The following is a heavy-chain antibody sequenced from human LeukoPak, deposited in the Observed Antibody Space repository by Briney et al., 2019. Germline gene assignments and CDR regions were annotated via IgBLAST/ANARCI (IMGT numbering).Heavy chain of an antibody. Sequence: SETLSLTCTVYGGSFSGYYWSWIRQPPGKGLEWIGYVHHSGTANYNPSLMSRVNISIDTSEHRLSLKLSSVTAADTALYYCASLGGYYESSSYSQLDAFDIWGQGTMVTVSS. CDR2: VHHSGTA. CDR1: GGSFSGYY. CDR3: ASLGGYYESSSYSQLDAFDI. J-gene: IGHJ3*02. V-gene: IGHV4-59*01. D-gene: IGHD3-22*01.